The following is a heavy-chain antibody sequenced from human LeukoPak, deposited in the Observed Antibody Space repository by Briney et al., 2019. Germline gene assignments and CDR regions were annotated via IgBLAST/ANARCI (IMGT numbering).Heavy chain of an antibody. V-gene: IGHV3-23*01. CDR1: GFTFSSCA. Sequence: GGSLRLSCAASGFTFSSCAVSWVRQAPGTGLEWVSTISGSGGSTNYADSVKGRFTISRDNSKNTLCLQMNSLRAEDTAVYYCPVEAAPPGAFAPGGQGTLVTVSS. J-gene: IGHJ5*02. CDR2: ISGSGGST. D-gene: IGHD2-15*01. CDR3: PVEAAPPGAFAP.